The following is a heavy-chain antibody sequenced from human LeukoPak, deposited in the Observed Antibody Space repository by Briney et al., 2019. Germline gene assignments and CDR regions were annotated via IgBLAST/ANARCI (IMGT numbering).Heavy chain of an antibody. J-gene: IGHJ4*02. D-gene: IGHD6-13*01. V-gene: IGHV3-33*06. CDR1: GFTFSSYG. CDR3: AKTGDTAGTFSRPVLYYFDY. Sequence: PGRSLRLSCAASGFTFSSYGMHWVRQAPGKGLEWVAVIWYDGSNKYYADSVKGRFTISRDNSKNTLYLQMNSLRAEDTAVYYCAKTGDTAGTFSRPVLYYFDYWGQGTLVTVSS. CDR2: IWYDGSNK.